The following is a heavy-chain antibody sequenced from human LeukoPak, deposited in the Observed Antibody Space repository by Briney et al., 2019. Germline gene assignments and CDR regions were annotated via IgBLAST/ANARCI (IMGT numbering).Heavy chain of an antibody. CDR1: GFSVSSFG. CDR3: AEGSLSGWYHY. J-gene: IGHJ4*02. D-gene: IGHD6-19*01. CDR2: ISVDGESA. Sequence: GGSLRLSCAVSGFSVSSFGMSWVRQAPGKGLECISAISVDGESAYYADSVKGRFIISRDNSKNTLYLQLSSLRAEDTAVYYCAEGSLSGWYHYWGLGSLVSVSS. V-gene: IGHV3-23*01.